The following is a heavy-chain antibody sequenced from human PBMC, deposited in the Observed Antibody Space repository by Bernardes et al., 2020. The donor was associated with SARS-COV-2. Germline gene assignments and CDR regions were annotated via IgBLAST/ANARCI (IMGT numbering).Heavy chain of an antibody. CDR3: ARTDYDFWNGYSPSGYFDL. CDR1: DYTFTNYG. V-gene: IGHV1-18*04. D-gene: IGHD3-3*01. J-gene: IGHJ2*01. CDR2: ISGYNGNT. Sequence: APLEVSCKASDYTFTNYGITWVRQAPGQGLEWVGWISGYNGNTNYAQKFQGRVTMTTDTSASTAYMELRSLRSDDTAVYYCARTDYDFWNGYSPSGYFDLWGRGTLVTVSS.